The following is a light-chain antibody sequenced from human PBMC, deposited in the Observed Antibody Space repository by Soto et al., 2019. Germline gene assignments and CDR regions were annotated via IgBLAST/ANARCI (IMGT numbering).Light chain of an antibody. CDR2: AAS. CDR3: QQYGSSSYT. J-gene: IGKJ2*01. V-gene: IGKV3-20*01. Sequence: EIVLTQSPGTLSLSPGERATLSCRASQSISSSYLAWYQQKPGQAPRLLIYAASSRATGIPDRFSGSGSGTDFTLTISRLEPEDCAVYYCQQYGSSSYTFGQGTQFEIK. CDR1: QSISSSY.